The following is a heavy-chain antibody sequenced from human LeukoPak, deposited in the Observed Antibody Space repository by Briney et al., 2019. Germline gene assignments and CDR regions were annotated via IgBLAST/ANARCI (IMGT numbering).Heavy chain of an antibody. Sequence: GGSLRLSCAASGFSFSSYSMNWVRQAPGKGLAWVSYITSSSSKTLNYAVFVKGRLTISRDNAKNSLSLQMNSLRAEDTAVYYCARGQKSVGRVLAGTTTYNYYYYMDVGGKGTTVTISS. CDR3: ARGQKSVGRVLAGTTTYNYYYYMDV. V-gene: IGHV3-48*01. CDR2: ITSSSSKTL. J-gene: IGHJ6*03. D-gene: IGHD6-19*01. CDR1: GFSFSSYS.